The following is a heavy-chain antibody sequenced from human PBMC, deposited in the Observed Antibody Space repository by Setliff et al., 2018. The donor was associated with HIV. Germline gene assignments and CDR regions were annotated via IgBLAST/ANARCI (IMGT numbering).Heavy chain of an antibody. V-gene: IGHV3-15*01. CDR1: GFSLSDAW. CDR3: VTDSKYDSSGYHYY. CDR2: IKNEGDGETT. D-gene: IGHD3-22*01. J-gene: IGHJ4*02. Sequence: GGSLRLSCAVSGFSLSDAWMSWLRQAPGEGLEWVGRIKNEGDGETTDYAAFVKGRFSISKDESKTTLFLQMNSLKSEDTAMYYCVTDSKYDSSGYHYYWGQGTLVTVSS.